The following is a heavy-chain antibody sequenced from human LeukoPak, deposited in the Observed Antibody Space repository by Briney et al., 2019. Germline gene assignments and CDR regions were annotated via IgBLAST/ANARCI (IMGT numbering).Heavy chain of an antibody. CDR2: TIPIFGTA. D-gene: IGHD3-16*02. Sequence: SVMVSCKASGGTFSSYAISWVRQAPGQGLEWMGGTIPIFGTANYAQKFQGRVTITADESTSTAYMELSSLRSEDTAVYYCASSPLGELSLFKYYFDYWGQGTLVTVSS. V-gene: IGHV1-69*01. CDR3: ASSPLGELSLFKYYFDY. J-gene: IGHJ4*02. CDR1: GGTFSSYA.